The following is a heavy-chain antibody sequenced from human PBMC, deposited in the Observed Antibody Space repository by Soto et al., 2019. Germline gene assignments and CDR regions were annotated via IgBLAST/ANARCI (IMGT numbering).Heavy chain of an antibody. CDR2: INPNSGGT. Sequence: ASVKVSCKASGYTFTGYYMHWVRQAPGQGLEWMGWINPNSGGTNYAQKFQGWVTMTRDTSISTAYMELSRLRSDDTAVYYCARGKDDAYYYYYGKDVWGQGTTVTVSS. J-gene: IGHJ6*02. V-gene: IGHV1-2*04. CDR3: ARGKDDAYYYYYGKDV. D-gene: IGHD1-1*01. CDR1: GYTFTGYY.